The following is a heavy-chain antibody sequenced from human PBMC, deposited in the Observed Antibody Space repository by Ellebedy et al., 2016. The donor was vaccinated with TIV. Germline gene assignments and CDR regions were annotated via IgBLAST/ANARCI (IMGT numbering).Heavy chain of an antibody. D-gene: IGHD6-13*01. Sequence: GESLKISCKGSGYSFTNYWIAWVRQMPGKGLEWMGIIYTGDSDTRYSPSFQGQVTMSADKSISTAYLEWSSLKASDTAMYYCARRWHSSSWYGISAFDYWGQGTLVTVSS. CDR2: IYTGDSDT. CDR3: ARRWHSSSWYGISAFDY. J-gene: IGHJ4*02. CDR1: GYSFTNYW. V-gene: IGHV5-51*01.